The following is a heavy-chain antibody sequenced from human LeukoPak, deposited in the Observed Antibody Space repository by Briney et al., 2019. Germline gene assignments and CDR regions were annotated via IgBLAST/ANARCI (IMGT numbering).Heavy chain of an antibody. V-gene: IGHV1-2*02. D-gene: IGHD3-10*01. Sequence: ASVKVSCKASGYTFTGYYMHWVRQAPGQGLEWMGWINPNSGGTNYAQKFQGRVTTTRDTSISTAYMELSRLRSDDTAVYYCARCRGVIINFCDYWGQGTLVTVSS. J-gene: IGHJ4*02. CDR2: INPNSGGT. CDR1: GYTFTGYY. CDR3: ARCRGVIINFCDY.